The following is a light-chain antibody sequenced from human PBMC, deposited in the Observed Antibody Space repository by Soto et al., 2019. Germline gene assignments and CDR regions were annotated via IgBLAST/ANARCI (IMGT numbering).Light chain of an antibody. J-gene: IGLJ1*01. CDR1: HNDIGTYDY. CDR3: SSFTSNRIYV. V-gene: IGLV2-14*03. CDR2: GVT. Sequence: QSVLTQPTSVSGSPGQSITISCTGNHNDIGTYDYVSWYQQHPGRAPRLLIHGVTTRPSGISGRFSASKSGLTASLTISGLQPEDEADYYCSSFTSNRIYVFGSRIKVT.